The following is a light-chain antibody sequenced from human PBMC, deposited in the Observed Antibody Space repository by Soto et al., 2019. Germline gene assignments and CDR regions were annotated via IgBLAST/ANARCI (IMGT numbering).Light chain of an antibody. CDR1: QGISSY. Sequence: AIRMTQSPSSFSASTGDRVTITCRASQGISSYLAWYQQKPGKAPKLLIYAASTFQSGVPSRFRGSGSGPDFTLTISCLQSEDFATYYCQKYYSYSQTFGQGTKVAIK. J-gene: IGKJ1*01. CDR3: QKYYSYSQT. V-gene: IGKV1-8*01. CDR2: AAS.